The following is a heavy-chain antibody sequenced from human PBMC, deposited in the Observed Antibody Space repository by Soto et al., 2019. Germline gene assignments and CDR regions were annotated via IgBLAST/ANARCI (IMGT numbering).Heavy chain of an antibody. CDR2: ISWNSGTI. Sequence: EVQLVESGGGLVQPGRSLRLSCAASGFTFDDYAMHWVRQAPGKGLEWVSGISWNSGTIAYADSVKGRFTISRDNAKNSLYLQMNSLRGEDTALYYCAKDMRGGSSSSRYYYGLDVWGQGTTVTVSS. V-gene: IGHV3-9*01. D-gene: IGHD6-13*01. CDR1: GFTFDDYA. J-gene: IGHJ6*02. CDR3: AKDMRGGSSSSRYYYGLDV.